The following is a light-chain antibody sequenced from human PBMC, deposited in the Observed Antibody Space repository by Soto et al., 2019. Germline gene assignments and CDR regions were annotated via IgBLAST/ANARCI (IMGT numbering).Light chain of an antibody. V-gene: IGLV1-40*01. CDR2: GNS. Sequence: QSVLTQPPAVSGAPGQRVTIACTGSRANIGEEYDVHWYQQLPGTDPKLPIYGNSTRPSGVPDRVSDSKSGKSASLAITGLQAENEADSYCQSDDSSLRGPWMNVVFGVFTKLIV. J-gene: IGLJ2*01. CDR3: QSDDSSLRGPWMNVV. CDR1: RANIGEEYD.